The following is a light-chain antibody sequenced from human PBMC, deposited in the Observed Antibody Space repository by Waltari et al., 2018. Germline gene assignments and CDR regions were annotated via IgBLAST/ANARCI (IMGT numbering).Light chain of an antibody. V-gene: IGKV4-1*01. CDR3: QQYDDTPRT. CDR1: QTVLYSSDNNNY. J-gene: IGKJ1*01. CDR2: WAS. Sequence: DIVMTQSPDSLAVSLGERATINCKSSQTVLYSSDNNNYLAWYQQKLGPPPKLLIYWASTRASGVPARFSGSGSGTDFTLTISSLQAEDGAVYYCQQYDDTPRTFGQGTRVEIK.